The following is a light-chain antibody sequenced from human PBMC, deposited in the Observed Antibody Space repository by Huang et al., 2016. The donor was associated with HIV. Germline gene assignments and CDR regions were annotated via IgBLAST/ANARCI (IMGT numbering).Light chain of an antibody. V-gene: IGKV1-39*01. J-gene: IGKJ5*01. CDR1: QSISTY. CDR3: QQSYSALSS. CDR2: SAS. Sequence: IQMTQSPTSLSASVGDRVSIVCRARQSISTYLNLNQQKPGKAPKLLISSASTLPSCVPSRFSGSGSGTEFTLTIRGLQLDDFATYYCQQSYSALSSFGPGTRL.